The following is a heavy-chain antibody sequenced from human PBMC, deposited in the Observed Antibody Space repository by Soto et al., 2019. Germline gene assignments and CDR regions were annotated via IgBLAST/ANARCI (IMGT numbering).Heavy chain of an antibody. Sequence: QVQLQESGPGLVKPSETLSLTCTVSGGTISRYYWSWIRQPQGKGLEWIGYMYNTGSTVYNPSFKCRVTTAGAMSKIQFSLKLHSVTAADTAVYYCARDQWGYCGIDCYPLDVGGQGTTVTFS. J-gene: IGHJ6*02. D-gene: IGHD2-21*02. V-gene: IGHV4-59*01. CDR2: MYNTGST. CDR3: ARDQWGYCGIDCYPLDV. CDR1: GGTISRYY.